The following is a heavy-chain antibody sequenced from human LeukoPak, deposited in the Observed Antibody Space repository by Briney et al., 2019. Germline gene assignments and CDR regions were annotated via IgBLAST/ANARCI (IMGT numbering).Heavy chain of an antibody. CDR2: INPNSGGT. V-gene: IGHV1-2*02. CDR1: GYTFTGYY. D-gene: IGHD3-22*01. CDR3: ARAPEYYYDSSGPPFDY. J-gene: IGHJ4*02. Sequence: ASVTVSCKASGYTFTGYYMHWVRQAPGQGLEWMGWINPNSGGTNYAQKFQGRVTMTRDTSITTAYMEPSRLSSDDTAVYYCARAPEYYYDSSGPPFDYWGQRPVVPVSS.